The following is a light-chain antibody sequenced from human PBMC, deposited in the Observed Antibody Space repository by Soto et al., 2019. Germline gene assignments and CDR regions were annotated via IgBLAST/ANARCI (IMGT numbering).Light chain of an antibody. J-gene: IGLJ1*01. CDR3: VSFTTSRSYV. V-gene: IGLV2-14*03. CDR2: DII. CDR1: SSDVGAYIF. Sequence: QSALTQPACVSVSPGQSITASCTGTSSDVGAYIFVSWYQQHPGKAPKLMIYDIINRPSGVSNRFSGSKSGNTASLTISGLQAEDEADYYCVSFTTSRSYVFGTGTKVTVL.